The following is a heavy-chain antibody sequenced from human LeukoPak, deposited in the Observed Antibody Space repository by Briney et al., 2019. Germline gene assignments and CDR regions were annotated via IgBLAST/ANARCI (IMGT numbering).Heavy chain of an antibody. V-gene: IGHV4-4*07. J-gene: IGHJ3*02. CDR2: IYTSGST. Sequence: SETLSLTCTVSGGSISSYYWSWIRQPAGKGLEWIGRIYTSGSTNYNPSLKSRVTMSVDTSKNLFSLKLSSVTAADTAVYYCARVGFYGRAFDIWGQGTMVTVSS. CDR3: ARVGFYGRAFDI. CDR1: GGSISSYY. D-gene: IGHD3-3*01.